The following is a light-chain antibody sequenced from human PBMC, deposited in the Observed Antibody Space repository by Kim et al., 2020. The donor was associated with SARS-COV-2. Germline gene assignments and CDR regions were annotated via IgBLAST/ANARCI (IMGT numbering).Light chain of an antibody. J-gene: IGLJ2*01. Sequence: ELTQPPSASGTPGQRVTISCSGSSSNIGSNYVYWYQQPPETAPKLLIYRNNQRPSGVPDRFSGSKSGTSASLAISGLRSEDEADYYCAAWDDSLSGVVFGGGTQLTVL. CDR2: RNN. V-gene: IGLV1-47*01. CDR3: AAWDDSLSGVV. CDR1: SSNIGSNY.